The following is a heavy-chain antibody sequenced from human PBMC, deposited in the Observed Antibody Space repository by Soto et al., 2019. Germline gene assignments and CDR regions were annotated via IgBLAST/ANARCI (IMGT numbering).Heavy chain of an antibody. J-gene: IGHJ4*02. CDR3: ARDYTAIYF. CDR1: GFTFSGST. CDR2: TRSKTYSYAT. V-gene: IGHV3-73*02. Sequence: EVQLVESGGGLVQPGGSLTLSCATSGFTFSGSTIHWVLQAYGKGLERVGRTRSKTYSYATACAAAVKGRFTISRDDSKSKAYLQMHSIKTEDTAVYYFARDYTAIYFWGQETLVTGSS. D-gene: IGHD2-21*02.